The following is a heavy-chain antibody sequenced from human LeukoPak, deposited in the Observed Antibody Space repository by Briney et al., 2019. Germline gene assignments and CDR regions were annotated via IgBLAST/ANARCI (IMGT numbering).Heavy chain of an antibody. J-gene: IGHJ4*02. CDR3: ATNQLDLRFLRFRFDY. Sequence: GAPVKVSCKVSGYTLTELSMHWVRQAPGKGLEWMGGFDPEDGETIYAQKFQGRVTMTEDTSTDTAYMELSSLRSEDTAVYYCATNQLDLRFLRFRFDYWGQGTLVTVSS. CDR1: GYTLTELS. CDR2: FDPEDGET. V-gene: IGHV1-24*01. D-gene: IGHD3-3*01.